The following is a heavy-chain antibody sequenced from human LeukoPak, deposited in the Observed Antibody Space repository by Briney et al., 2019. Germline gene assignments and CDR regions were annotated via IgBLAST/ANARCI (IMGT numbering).Heavy chain of an antibody. CDR2: IIPILGIA. Sequence: SVKVSCKASGGTFSSYAISWVRQAPGQGLEWMGRIIPILGIANYAQKFQGRVTITADKSTSTAYMELSSLRSEDTAVYYCARGWYSSGSSYYYGMDVWGLGTTVTVSS. CDR1: GGTFSSYA. D-gene: IGHD6-19*01. CDR3: ARGWYSSGSSYYYGMDV. V-gene: IGHV1-69*04. J-gene: IGHJ6*02.